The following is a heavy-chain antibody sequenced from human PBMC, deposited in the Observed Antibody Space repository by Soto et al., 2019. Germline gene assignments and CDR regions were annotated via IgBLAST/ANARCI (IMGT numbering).Heavy chain of an antibody. D-gene: IGHD1-7*01. CDR3: ASATAVAGTFAW. CDR2: ISSGGSNI. J-gene: IGHJ1*01. CDR1: GVAFRSDN. Sequence: EVQLVESGGGLVKPGGALTLACAGSGVAFRSDNMNWVRQPPGKGREWGASISSGGSNIYYADSVKGRFTISRDNAKDSLYLQMDSLRAEDSAVYYCASATAVAGTFAWWGQGTLLTASS. V-gene: IGHV3-21*01.